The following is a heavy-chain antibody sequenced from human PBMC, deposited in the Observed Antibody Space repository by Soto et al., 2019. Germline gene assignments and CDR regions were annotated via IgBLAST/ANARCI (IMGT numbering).Heavy chain of an antibody. CDR1: GYTFTSYG. J-gene: IGHJ3*02. CDR2: ISAYNGNT. V-gene: IGHV1-18*01. CDR3: ARETKYYDFWSGPRAFDI. Sequence: ASVQVSCQASGYTFTSYGVSWVRQAPGQGLEWMGWISAYNGNTNYAQKLQGRVTMTTDTSTSTAYMELRSLRSDDTAVYYCARETKYYDFWSGPRAFDIWGQGTMVTVSS. D-gene: IGHD3-3*01.